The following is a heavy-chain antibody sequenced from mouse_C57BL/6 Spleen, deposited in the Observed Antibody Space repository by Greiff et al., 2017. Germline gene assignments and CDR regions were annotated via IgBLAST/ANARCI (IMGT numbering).Heavy chain of an antibody. Sequence: EVKLQESGPELVKPGASVKISCKASGYSFTGYYMNWVKQSPEKSLEWIGEINPSTGGTTYNQKFKAKATLTVDKSSSTAYMQLKSLTSEDSAVYYCARSFFAYWGQGTLVTVSA. V-gene: IGHV1-42*01. CDR3: ARSFFAY. CDR1: GYSFTGYY. CDR2: INPSTGGT. J-gene: IGHJ3*01.